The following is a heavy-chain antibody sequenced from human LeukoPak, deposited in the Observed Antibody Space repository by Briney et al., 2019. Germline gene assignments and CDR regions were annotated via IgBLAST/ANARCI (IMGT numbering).Heavy chain of an antibody. V-gene: IGHV3-23*01. CDR2: VKTSADDT. J-gene: IGHJ4*02. CDR3: AKGQITTILGFDS. D-gene: IGHD5-24*01. Sequence: PGGSLRLSCEASGFIFSNFAMSWVRQAPGRGLEWVAAVKTSADDTYYSDSVRGRFTISRDNSRSMVFLQMNSLRAEDSALYYCAKGQITTILGFDSWGQGALVTVSS. CDR1: GFIFSNFA.